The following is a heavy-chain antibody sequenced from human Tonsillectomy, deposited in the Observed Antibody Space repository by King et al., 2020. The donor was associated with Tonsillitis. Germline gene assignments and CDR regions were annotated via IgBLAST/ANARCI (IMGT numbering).Heavy chain of an antibody. Sequence: VTLKESGPVLVKPTETLTLTCSVSGFSLSNARMGVSWIRQPPGKALEWLAHIFSNDEESYSTSLKSRLTISKDTSKSQVVLTMTNMDPVDTATYYCARVDSSGYYSDPSDYYYSCMDVWGQGTTVTVSS. J-gene: IGHJ6*02. CDR1: GFSLSNARMG. CDR3: ARVDSSGYYSDPSDYYYSCMDV. V-gene: IGHV2-26*01. D-gene: IGHD3-22*01. CDR2: IFSNDEE.